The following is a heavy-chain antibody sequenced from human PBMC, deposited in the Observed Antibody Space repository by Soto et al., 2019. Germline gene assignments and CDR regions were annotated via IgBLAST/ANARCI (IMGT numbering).Heavy chain of an antibody. D-gene: IGHD3-10*01. Sequence: EVQLLESGGGLVQPGGSLRLSCAASGFTFSSYAMSWVRQAPGKGLEWVSAISGSGGSTYYADSVKGRFTISRDNSKNPLYLQMNSLRAEDTAVYYCAPHLWFWELYYWGQGTLVTVSS. CDR3: APHLWFWELYY. J-gene: IGHJ4*02. CDR2: ISGSGGST. V-gene: IGHV3-23*01. CDR1: GFTFSSYA.